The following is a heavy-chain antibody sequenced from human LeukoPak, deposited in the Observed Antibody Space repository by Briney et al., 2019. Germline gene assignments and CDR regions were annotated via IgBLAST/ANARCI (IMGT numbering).Heavy chain of an antibody. CDR3: ARVGADGSGFLFDY. V-gene: IGHV4-39*01. D-gene: IGHD3-10*01. Sequence: SETLSLTCTVSGGSISSSSYYWGWIRQPPGKGLEWIGSIYYSGRTYYNPSLKSRVIISVDTSKNQFSLKLSSVTAADTAVYYCARVGADGSGFLFDYWGQGTLVTVSS. CDR2: IYYSGRT. CDR1: GGSISSSSYY. J-gene: IGHJ4*02.